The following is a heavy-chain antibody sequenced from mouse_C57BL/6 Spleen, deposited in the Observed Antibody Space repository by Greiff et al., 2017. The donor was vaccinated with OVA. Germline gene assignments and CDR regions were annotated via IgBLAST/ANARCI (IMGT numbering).Heavy chain of an antibody. V-gene: IGHV1-80*01. CDR2: IYPGDGDT. J-gene: IGHJ2*01. D-gene: IGHD2-5*01. Sequence: LQESGASVKISCKASGYAFSSYWMNWVKQRPGKGLEWIGQIYPGDGDTNYNGKFKGKATLTADKSSSTAYMQLSSLTSEDSAVYFCARRDSNYFDYWGQGTTLTVSS. CDR3: ARRDSNYFDY. CDR1: GYAFSSYW.